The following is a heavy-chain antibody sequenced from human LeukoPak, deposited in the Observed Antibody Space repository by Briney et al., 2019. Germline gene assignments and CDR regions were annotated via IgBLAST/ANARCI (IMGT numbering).Heavy chain of an antibody. CDR2: IIPILGIA. Sequence: ASVKVSCKASGGTFSSYAISWVRQAPGQGLEWMGRIIPILGIANYAQKFQGRVTITADKSTSTAYMELSSLRSEDTAVYHCARSGYSSSWDDYWGQGTLVTVSS. CDR1: GGTFSSYA. CDR3: ARSGYSSSWDDY. V-gene: IGHV1-69*04. J-gene: IGHJ4*02. D-gene: IGHD6-13*01.